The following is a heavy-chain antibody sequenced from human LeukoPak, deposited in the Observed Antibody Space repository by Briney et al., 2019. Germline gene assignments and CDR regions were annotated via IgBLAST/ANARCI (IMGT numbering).Heavy chain of an antibody. CDR2: INHSGST. J-gene: IGHJ4*02. V-gene: IGHV4-34*01. CDR1: GGSFSGYY. Sequence: SETLSLTCGLYGGSFSGYYWSWIRQPPGKGLEWIGEINHSGSTNYNPSLKSRVTISVDTSKNQFSLKLSSVTAADTAVYYCARGGGTTGTTPGYWGQGTLVTVSS. CDR3: ARGGGTTGTTPGY. D-gene: IGHD1-7*01.